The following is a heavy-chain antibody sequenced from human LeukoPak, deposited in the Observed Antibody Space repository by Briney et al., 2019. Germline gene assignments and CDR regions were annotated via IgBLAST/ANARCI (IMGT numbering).Heavy chain of an antibody. CDR1: GFTFSSYW. CDR2: IKEDGSEK. CDR3: ARDVQAVRGVISRCFDP. D-gene: IGHD3-10*01. V-gene: IGHV3-7*01. J-gene: IGHJ5*02. Sequence: GGSLRLSXAASGFTFSSYWMSWVRQAPGKGLEWVANIKEDGSEKYYVDSVKGRFTISRDNAKNSLYLQMNSLRAEDTAVYYCARDVQAVRGVISRCFDPWGQGTLVTVSS.